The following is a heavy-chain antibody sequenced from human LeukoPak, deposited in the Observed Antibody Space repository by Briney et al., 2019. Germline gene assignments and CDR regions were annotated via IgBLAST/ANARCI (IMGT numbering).Heavy chain of an antibody. CDR3: ARLGSGWSFDF. Sequence: GKSLRLSCAASGFTFSNYAMHWVRQAPGKGLEWVAVIWYDGSNKYYADSVKGRFTISRDNSKNTVSLQLNSLRAEDTAVYYCARLGSGWSFDFWGQGTLVAVSS. J-gene: IGHJ4*02. D-gene: IGHD6-19*01. CDR2: IWYDGSNK. CDR1: GFTFSNYA. V-gene: IGHV3-33*08.